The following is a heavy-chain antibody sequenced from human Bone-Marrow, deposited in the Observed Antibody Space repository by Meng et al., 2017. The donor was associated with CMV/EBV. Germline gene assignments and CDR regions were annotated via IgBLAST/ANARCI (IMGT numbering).Heavy chain of an antibody. Sequence: GESPKISCAASVFTFSSYAMSWVRQAPGKGLEWVSVIYSGGSTYYADSVKGRFTISRDNSKNTLYLQMNSLRAEDTAVYYCAKDHGYSSSWRYYYYGMDVWGQGTTVTVS. D-gene: IGHD6-13*01. CDR2: IYSGGST. CDR1: VFTFSSYA. J-gene: IGHJ6*02. CDR3: AKDHGYSSSWRYYYYGMDV. V-gene: IGHV3-23*03.